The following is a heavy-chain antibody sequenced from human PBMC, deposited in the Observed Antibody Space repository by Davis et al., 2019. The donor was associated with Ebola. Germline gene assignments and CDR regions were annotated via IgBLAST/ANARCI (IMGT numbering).Heavy chain of an antibody. V-gene: IGHV1-46*01. CDR2: IHPRDGNT. CDR1: GYAFTNYL. D-gene: IGHD1-1*01. CDR3: ARAQFPTTSDH. J-gene: IGHJ4*02. Sequence: ASVKVSCKASGYAFTNYLIHWLRQAPGQGLEWMGLIHPRDGNTIYAQRFQGRVTMTTDTSTSTAYMEVGSLRSDDTAVYYCARAQFPTTSDHWGQGTLVTVSS.